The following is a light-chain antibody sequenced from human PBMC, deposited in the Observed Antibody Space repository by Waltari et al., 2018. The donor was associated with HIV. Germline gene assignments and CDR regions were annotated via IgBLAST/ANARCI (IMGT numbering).Light chain of an antibody. V-gene: IGLV2-8*01. J-gene: IGLJ2*01. CDR3: SSYAGSDNRV. Sequence: QSALTQPPSASGSPGQSVTISCTGTSSDVGGYNYVSWYQQHPGNAPQLMIYEVNKRPAWVPDRFSASKAGNTASLTVSGLQAEDEADYYCSSYAGSDNRVFGGGTKLTVL. CDR1: SSDVGGYNY. CDR2: EVN.